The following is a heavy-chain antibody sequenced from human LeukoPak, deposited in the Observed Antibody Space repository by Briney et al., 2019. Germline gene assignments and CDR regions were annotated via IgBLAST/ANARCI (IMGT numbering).Heavy chain of an antibody. Sequence: GSLRLSCAASGFTVSSNYMSWVRQAPGKGLEWVSIIYSGGSTYYADSVKGRFTISRDNSKNTLYLQMNSLRAEDTAVYYCARVTIYSGSIRRSYMDVWGKGTTVTVSS. CDR1: GFTVSSNY. J-gene: IGHJ6*03. D-gene: IGHD1-26*01. CDR2: IYSGGST. CDR3: ARVTIYSGSIRRSYMDV. V-gene: IGHV3-53*01.